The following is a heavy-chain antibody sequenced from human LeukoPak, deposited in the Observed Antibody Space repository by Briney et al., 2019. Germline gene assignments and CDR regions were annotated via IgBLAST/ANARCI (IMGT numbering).Heavy chain of an antibody. CDR1: GFTFRSYG. CDR2: IRYDGSNK. D-gene: IGHD3-22*01. Sequence: GGSLRLSCAASGFTFRSYGMHWVRQAPGKGLEWVAFIRYDGSNKYYADSVKGRFTISRDNSKNTLYLQMNSLRAEDTAVYYCAKDRYYYDSSSYYYMDVWGKGTTVTVSS. V-gene: IGHV3-30*02. CDR3: AKDRYYYDSSSYYYMDV. J-gene: IGHJ6*03.